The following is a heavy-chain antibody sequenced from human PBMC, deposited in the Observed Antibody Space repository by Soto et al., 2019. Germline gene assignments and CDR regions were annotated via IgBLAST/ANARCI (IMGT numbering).Heavy chain of an antibody. Sequence: QVQLQESGPGLVRPSGTLSLTCAVSGDSINSNYCWTWVRQPPGKGLEWIAEIYYSGGTSYNPSHKSRVTISMNKSKNQFSLNLTTGTAADTAMYYCARGTGWGLGYWGQGTLVTVSS. CDR3: ARGTGWGLGY. CDR1: GDSINSNYC. V-gene: IGHV4-4*02. J-gene: IGHJ4*02. CDR2: IYYSGGT. D-gene: IGHD6-19*01.